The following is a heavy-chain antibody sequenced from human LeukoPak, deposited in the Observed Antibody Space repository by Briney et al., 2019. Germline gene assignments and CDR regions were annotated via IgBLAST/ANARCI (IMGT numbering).Heavy chain of an antibody. J-gene: IGHJ4*02. CDR3: ARGRYSSL. V-gene: IGHV3-48*03. CDR2: ISSSGTNI. D-gene: IGHD6-13*01. CDR1: GFTFSSYE. Sequence: GGSLTLSCAASGFTFSSYEMNWVRQAPGKGLEWVSYISSSGTNIYYADSVKGRFTISRDNAKNSLYLQMNSLRAEDTAVYYCARGRYSSLWGQGTLVTVSS.